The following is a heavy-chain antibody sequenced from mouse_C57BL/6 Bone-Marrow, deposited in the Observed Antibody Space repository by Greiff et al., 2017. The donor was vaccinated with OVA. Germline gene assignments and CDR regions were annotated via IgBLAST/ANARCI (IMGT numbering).Heavy chain of an antibody. CDR3: ASSDYGSSHWYFDV. CDR1: GYAFTNYL. J-gene: IGHJ1*03. V-gene: IGHV1-54*01. CDR2: ITPGSGGT. D-gene: IGHD1-1*01. Sequence: QVQLQQSGAELVRPGTSVKVSCKASGYAFTNYLIEWVKQRPGQGLAWIGVITPGSGGTHYNEKFKGKATLTADKSSSTASMQLSSLTSEDSAVYFGASSDYGSSHWYFDVWGTGTTVTVSS.